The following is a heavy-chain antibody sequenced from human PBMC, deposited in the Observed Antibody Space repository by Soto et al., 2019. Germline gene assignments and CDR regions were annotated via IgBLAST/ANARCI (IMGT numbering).Heavy chain of an antibody. CDR1: GYTFTSYG. J-gene: IGHJ4*02. Sequence: QVQLVQSGAEVKKPGASVKVSCKASGYTFTSYGISWVRQAPGQGLEWMGWISAYNGNTNYAQKLQGRVTMTTDTSTSTAYMELRSLRSDDTAVYYCARAPRGILRFLEWKSPPAYDYWGQGTLVTVSS. V-gene: IGHV1-18*01. CDR3: ARAPRGILRFLEWKSPPAYDY. CDR2: ISAYNGNT. D-gene: IGHD3-3*01.